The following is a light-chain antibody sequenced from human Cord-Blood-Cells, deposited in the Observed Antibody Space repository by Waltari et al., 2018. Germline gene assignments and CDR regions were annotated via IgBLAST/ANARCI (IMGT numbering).Light chain of an antibody. Sequence: GDRVTIPCRASQSISSWLAWYQQKPGKAPKILIYDASSLESGVPSRFSGSGSGTEFTLTISSLQPDDFATYYCQQYNSYSPVTVGQGTKLEIK. J-gene: IGKJ2*01. CDR1: QSISSW. CDR3: QQYNSYSPVT. V-gene: IGKV1-5*01. CDR2: DAS.